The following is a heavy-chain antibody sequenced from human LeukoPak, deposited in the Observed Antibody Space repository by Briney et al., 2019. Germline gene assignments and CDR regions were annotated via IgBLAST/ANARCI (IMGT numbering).Heavy chain of an antibody. J-gene: IGHJ3*01. Sequence: PSETLSLTYTVSGGSISSYYWSWIRQPPGKGLEWIGYIYYSGSTKYNPSLNSRVTISVDTSNNQFSLRLSSVTAADTAVYYCARGRDGHDYWGQGTMVTVSS. D-gene: IGHD5-24*01. CDR2: IYYSGST. CDR1: GGSISSYY. V-gene: IGHV4-59*01. CDR3: ARGRDGHDY.